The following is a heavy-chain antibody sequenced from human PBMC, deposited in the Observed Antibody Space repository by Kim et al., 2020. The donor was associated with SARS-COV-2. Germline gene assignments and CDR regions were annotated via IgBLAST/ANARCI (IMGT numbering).Heavy chain of an antibody. CDR1: GGSIGSYY. D-gene: IGHD3-10*01. Sequence: SETLSLTCTVSGGSIGSYYWSWIRQPPGKGLEWIGYIYYSGSTNYNPSLKSRVTISVDTSKNQFSLKLSSVTAADTAVYYCARLRGYGSGSQYYYYGMDV. J-gene: IGHJ6*01. CDR3: ARLRGYGSGSQYYYYGMDV. CDR2: IYYSGST. V-gene: IGHV4-59*08.